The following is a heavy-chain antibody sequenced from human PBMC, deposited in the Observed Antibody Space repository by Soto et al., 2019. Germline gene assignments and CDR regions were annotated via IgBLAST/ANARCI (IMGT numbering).Heavy chain of an antibody. CDR3: VRFGGAAAGPGDY. CDR2: ISSSGTTI. V-gene: IGHV3-48*03. CDR1: EFTCSSYE. D-gene: IGHD6-13*01. J-gene: IGHJ4*02. Sequence: GALRLSCVASEFTCSSYEMNWVRQAPGKGLEWVSYISSSGTTIYYTDSVKGRFTISRDNAKKSLYLQMNSLRAEDTAVYYCVRFGGAAAGPGDYWGQGTLVTVSS.